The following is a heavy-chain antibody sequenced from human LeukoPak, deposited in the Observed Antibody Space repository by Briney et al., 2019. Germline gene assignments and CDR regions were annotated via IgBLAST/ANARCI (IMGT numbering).Heavy chain of an antibody. CDR1: GFTFSSYW. CDR2: IKQDGSEK. V-gene: IGHV3-7*01. D-gene: IGHD4-17*01. CDR3: ARSQDYGDYVGAFDI. Sequence: PGGSLRLSCAASGFTFSSYWMNWVRQAPGKGLEWVANIKQDGSEKYYVDSVKGRFTISRDNAKNSLYLQMNSLRADDTAVYYCARSQDYGDYVGAFDIWGQGTMVTVPS. J-gene: IGHJ3*02.